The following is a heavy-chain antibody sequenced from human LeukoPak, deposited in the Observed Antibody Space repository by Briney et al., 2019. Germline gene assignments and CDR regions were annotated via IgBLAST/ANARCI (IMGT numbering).Heavy chain of an antibody. D-gene: IGHD6-19*01. CDR3: ARDFRIAVAGTRGWFDP. CDR2: ISGSGGST. CDR1: GFTFSSYA. J-gene: IGHJ5*02. Sequence: GGSLRLSCAASGFTFSSYAMSWVRQAPGKGLEWVSAISGSGGSTSYADSVKGRFTISRDNAKNTLYLQMNSLRAEDTAVYYCARDFRIAVAGTRGWFDPWGQGTLVTVSS. V-gene: IGHV3-23*01.